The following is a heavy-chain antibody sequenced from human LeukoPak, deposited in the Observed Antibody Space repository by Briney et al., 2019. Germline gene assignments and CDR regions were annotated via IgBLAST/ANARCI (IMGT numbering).Heavy chain of an antibody. J-gene: IGHJ4*02. Sequence: ASVKVSCKASGYTFTSYGISWVRQAPGQGLEWMGWISAYNGNTNYAQKLQGRVTMTTDTSTSTAYMELRSLRPDDTAVYYCARDVVAGALGGFDYWSQGTLVTVSS. CDR2: ISAYNGNT. CDR3: ARDVVAGALGGFDY. CDR1: GYTFTSYG. D-gene: IGHD6-19*01. V-gene: IGHV1-18*01.